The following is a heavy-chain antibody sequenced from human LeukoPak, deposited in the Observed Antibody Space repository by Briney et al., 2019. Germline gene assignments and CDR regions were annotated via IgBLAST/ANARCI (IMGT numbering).Heavy chain of an antibody. CDR1: GGSISSYY. CDR3: ARGSAEDIVVVVAATRYYFDY. Sequence: PSETLSLTCTVSGGSISSYYWSWIRQPPGKGLEWIGYIYYSGSTNYNPSLKSRVTISVDTSKNQFSLKLSSVTAADTAVYYCARGSAEDIVVVVAATRYYFDYWGQGTLVTVSS. D-gene: IGHD2-15*01. J-gene: IGHJ4*02. CDR2: IYYSGST. V-gene: IGHV4-59*12.